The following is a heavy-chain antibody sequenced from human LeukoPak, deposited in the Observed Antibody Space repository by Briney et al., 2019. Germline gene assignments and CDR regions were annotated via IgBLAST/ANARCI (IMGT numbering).Heavy chain of an antibody. D-gene: IGHD6-19*01. J-gene: IGHJ1*01. Sequence: GGSLRLSCTASGFTFSSYWMHWVRQAPGKGLVWVSRINSDGSSTNYADSVKGRFTISRDNAKNTLYLQMNSLRAEDTALYYCAKGPSGIAVAGSPKYFQHWGQGTLVTVSS. CDR2: INSDGSST. CDR1: GFTFSSYW. CDR3: AKGPSGIAVAGSPKYFQH. V-gene: IGHV3-74*01.